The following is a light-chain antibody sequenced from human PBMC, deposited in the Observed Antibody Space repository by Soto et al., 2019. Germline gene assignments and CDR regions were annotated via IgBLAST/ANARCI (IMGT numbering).Light chain of an antibody. Sequence: DIQMTQSPSSLSASVGDRVTITCRASQGISNYVAWYQQKPGKVPKLLISAASTLQPGVSSRFSGRGSGTDFTLTISSLQPEDVATYYCQKYDTVPLTFGPGTKVDFK. J-gene: IGKJ3*01. CDR1: QGISNY. CDR2: AAS. V-gene: IGKV1-27*01. CDR3: QKYDTVPLT.